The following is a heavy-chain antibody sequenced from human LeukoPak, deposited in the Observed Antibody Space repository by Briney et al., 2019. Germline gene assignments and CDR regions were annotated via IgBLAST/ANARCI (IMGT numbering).Heavy chain of an antibody. V-gene: IGHV4-4*02. D-gene: IGHD4-11*01. CDR3: TREGLNDYNNPTDALDI. CDR1: GGSISSANW. CDR2: IHRSGTT. J-gene: IGHJ3*02. Sequence: PSETLSLTCAVSGGSISSANWWSWVRQPPGKGLEWIGEIHRSGTTTYNPSLKSRLSISMDESKNQFSLTLNSVTAADTAVYFCTREGLNDYNNPTDALDIWGQGTMVTVSS.